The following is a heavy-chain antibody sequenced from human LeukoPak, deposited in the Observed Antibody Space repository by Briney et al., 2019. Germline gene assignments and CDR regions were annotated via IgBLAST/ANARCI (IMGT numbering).Heavy chain of an antibody. CDR1: GGSISSGSYS. CDR2: IYYSGST. Sequence: SETLSLTCTVSGGSISSGSYSWGWIRQPPGKGLEWIGSIYYSGSTYYNPSLKSRVTISVDTSKNQFSLKLSSVTAADTAVYYCTRHFPDILTGYSPDYFDYWGQGTLVSVSS. D-gene: IGHD3-9*01. CDR3: TRHFPDILTGYSPDYFDY. V-gene: IGHV4-39*01. J-gene: IGHJ4*02.